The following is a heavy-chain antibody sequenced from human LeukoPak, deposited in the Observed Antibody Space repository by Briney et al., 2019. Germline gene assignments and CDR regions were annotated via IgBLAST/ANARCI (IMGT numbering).Heavy chain of an antibody. CDR1: GFTVSTNC. J-gene: IGHJ4*02. CDR3: ARVDTVMAYYFDL. V-gene: IGHV3-53*04. D-gene: IGHD5-18*01. Sequence: PGGSLRLSCAASGFTVSTNCMTWVRQARENGLEWVSTIYSGGTTYYADSVMGRFTISRHNSRNTLYLQMNSLRAEDTAVYYCARVDTVMAYYFDLWGQGTLVTVSS. CDR2: IYSGGTT.